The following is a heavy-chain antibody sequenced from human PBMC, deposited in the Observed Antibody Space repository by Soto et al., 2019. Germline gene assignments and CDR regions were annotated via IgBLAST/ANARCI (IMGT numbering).Heavy chain of an antibody. CDR2: TYYRSKWYH. CDR3: SNYRGYSLVY. V-gene: IGHV6-1*01. Sequence: PSQTLSLTCVISGDSVSIYSGAWNWIRQSPSRGLEWLGRTYYRSKWYHDYAESVKSRIIISVDTSKNQFSLQLNSVTPEDAAVYYCSNYRGYSLVYWDQGTQVTVPS. D-gene: IGHD5-12*01. CDR1: GDSVSIYSGA. J-gene: IGHJ4*02.